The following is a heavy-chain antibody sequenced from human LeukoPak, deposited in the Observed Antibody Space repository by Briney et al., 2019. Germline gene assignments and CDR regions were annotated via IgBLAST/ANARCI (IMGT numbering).Heavy chain of an antibody. J-gene: IGHJ4*02. Sequence: GGSLRLPCAASGFTFSRYGMHWVRQAPGKGLEWVAVIWYDGSNTYYADSVKGRFAVSRDNSKNTLYLQMDSLRAEDTAVYYCARPSDGHYAQGGYFDYWGQGTLVTVSS. D-gene: IGHD4-17*01. CDR1: GFTFSRYG. V-gene: IGHV3-33*01. CDR3: ARPSDGHYAQGGYFDY. CDR2: IWYDGSNT.